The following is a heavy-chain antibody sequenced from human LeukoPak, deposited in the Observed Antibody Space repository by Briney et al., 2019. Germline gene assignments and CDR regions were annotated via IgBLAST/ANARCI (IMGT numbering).Heavy chain of an antibody. V-gene: IGHV1-69*13. CDR1: GGTFSSYA. CDR2: IIPIFGTA. Sequence: SVKVSCKASGGTFSSYAISWVRQAPGQGLEWMGGIIPIFGTANYAQKFQGRVTITADESTSTAYMELSSLRSEDTAVYYCARDSSHYVGSSDYWGQGTQVTVSS. CDR3: ARDSSHYVGSSDY. J-gene: IGHJ4*02. D-gene: IGHD4-17*01.